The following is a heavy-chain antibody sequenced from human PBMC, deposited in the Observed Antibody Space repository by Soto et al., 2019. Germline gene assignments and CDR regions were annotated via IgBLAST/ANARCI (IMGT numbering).Heavy chain of an antibody. CDR2: IRGSAGNT. CDR1: GFTFSDYG. V-gene: IGHV3-23*01. D-gene: IGHD3-10*01. CDR3: VKPLYIGQYVCDP. J-gene: IGHJ5*02. Sequence: GVSLRLSCSASGFTFSDYGMSWVRQAPGKGLEWVSTIRGSAGNTYYVDSVKGRFTISRDDSTNTVYLQMNSLRAEDTAVYYCVKPLYIGQYVCDPRCQRSPVTVSA.